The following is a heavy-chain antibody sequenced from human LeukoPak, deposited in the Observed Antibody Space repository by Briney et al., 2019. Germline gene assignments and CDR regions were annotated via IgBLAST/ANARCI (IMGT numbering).Heavy chain of an antibody. CDR2: IKSKTDGGTT. CDR1: GFTFSNAW. V-gene: IGHV3-15*01. D-gene: IGHD2-2*01. CDR3: TTLGYCSSTSCYGN. Sequence: PGGSLRLSCAASGFTFSNAWMSWVRQAPGKGLEWVGRIKSKTDGGTTDYGAPVKGRFTISRDDSKNTLYLQMNSLKTEDTAVYYCTTLGYCSSTSCYGNWGQGTLVTVSS. J-gene: IGHJ4*02.